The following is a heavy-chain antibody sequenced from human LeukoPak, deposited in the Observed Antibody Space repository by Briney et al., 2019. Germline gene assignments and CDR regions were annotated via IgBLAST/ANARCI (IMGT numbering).Heavy chain of an antibody. CDR2: ISSSGSTI. CDR1: GFTFSDYY. V-gene: IGHV3-11*01. J-gene: IGHJ3*02. D-gene: IGHD4-17*01. Sequence: AGSLRLSCAASGFTFSDYYMSWIRQAPGKGLEWVSYISSSGSTIYYADSVKGRFTISRDNAKNSLYLQMNSLRAEDTAVYYCARDVSPLAYGDYVAVGAFDIWGQGTMVTVSS. CDR3: ARDVSPLAYGDYVAVGAFDI.